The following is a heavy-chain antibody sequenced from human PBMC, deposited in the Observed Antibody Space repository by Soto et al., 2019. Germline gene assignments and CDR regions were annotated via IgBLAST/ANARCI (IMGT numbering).Heavy chain of an antibody. CDR1: GFTFSSYW. D-gene: IGHD6-13*01. CDR3: ARDGAAANSYYYYGMDV. J-gene: IGHJ6*02. CDR2: INSDGSST. V-gene: IGHV3-74*01. Sequence: GGSLRLSCAASGFTFSSYWMHWVRQAPGKGLVWVSRINSDGSSTSYADSVKGRLTISRDNAKNTLYLQMNSLRAEDTAVYYCARDGAAANSYYYYGMDVWGQGTTVTVSS.